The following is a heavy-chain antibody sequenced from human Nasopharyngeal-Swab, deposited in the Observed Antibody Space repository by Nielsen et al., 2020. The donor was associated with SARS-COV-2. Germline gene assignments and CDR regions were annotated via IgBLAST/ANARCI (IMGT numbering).Heavy chain of an antibody. D-gene: IGHD4-11*01. CDR1: GFTFSSYG. CDR3: ARDYSNSDDY. Sequence: LSLTCAASGFTFSSYGMHWVRQAPGKGLEWVAVISYDGSNKNYADSVKGRFTISRDNSKNTLYLQMNSLRAEDTAVYYCARDYSNSDDYWGQGTLVTVSS. CDR2: ISYDGSNK. J-gene: IGHJ4*02. V-gene: IGHV3-30*03.